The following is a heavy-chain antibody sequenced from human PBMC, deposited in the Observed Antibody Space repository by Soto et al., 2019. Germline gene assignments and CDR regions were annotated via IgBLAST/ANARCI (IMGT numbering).Heavy chain of an antibody. V-gene: IGHV4-39*01. Sequence: PSETLSLTCTVSGGSISSSSYYWGWIRQPPGKGLEWIGSIYYSGSTYYNPSLKSRVTISVDTSRNQFSLKLSSVTAADTAVYYCAKLSTTGNAVGDWFDPWGQGTLVTVSS. CDR1: GGSISSSSYY. J-gene: IGHJ5*02. D-gene: IGHD1-1*01. CDR2: IYYSGST. CDR3: AKLSTTGNAVGDWFDP.